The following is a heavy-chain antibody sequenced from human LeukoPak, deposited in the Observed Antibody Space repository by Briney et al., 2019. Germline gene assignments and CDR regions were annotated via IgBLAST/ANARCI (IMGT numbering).Heavy chain of an antibody. J-gene: IGHJ4*02. D-gene: IGHD1-26*01. CDR1: GGSFSGYY. CDR2: INHSGST. V-gene: IGHV4-34*01. Sequence: SETLSLTCAVYGGSFSGYYWSWIRQPPGKGLEWIWEINHSGSTNYNPSLKSRVTISVDTSKNQFSLKLSSVTAADTAVYYCARASGSYHDYWGQGTLVTVSS. CDR3: ARASGSYHDY.